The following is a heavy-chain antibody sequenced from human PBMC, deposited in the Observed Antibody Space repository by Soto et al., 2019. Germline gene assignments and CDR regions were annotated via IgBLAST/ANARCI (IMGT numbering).Heavy chain of an antibody. D-gene: IGHD6-25*01. CDR1: GGSISSYY. CDR2: IYYSGST. J-gene: IGHJ5*02. CDR3: ARGPAALNWFDP. V-gene: IGHV4-59*01. Sequence: QVQLQESGPGLVKPSETLSLTCTVSGGSISSYYWSWIRQPPGKGLEWIGYIYYSGSTNYNPSLKSRVTISVDTSKNQFSLKLSSVTAADTAVYYCARGPAALNWFDPWGQGTLVTVSS.